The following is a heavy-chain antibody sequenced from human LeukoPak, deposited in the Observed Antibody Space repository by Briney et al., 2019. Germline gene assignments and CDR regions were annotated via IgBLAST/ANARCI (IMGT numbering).Heavy chain of an antibody. CDR3: GRERETLDY. Sequence: SETLSLTCTVYGASLSGYYWSWIRQPPGKGLEWIGEIRHDGGTTYNTSLMSRVNISKDTSKNHFSLKLSSVTAADTAVYYCGRERETLDYWGPGTLVTVSS. CDR2: IRHDGGT. CDR1: GASLSGYY. V-gene: IGHV4-34*01. J-gene: IGHJ4*02.